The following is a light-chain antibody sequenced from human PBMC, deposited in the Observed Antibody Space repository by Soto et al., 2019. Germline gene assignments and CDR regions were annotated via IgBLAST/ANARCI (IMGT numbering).Light chain of an antibody. V-gene: IGKV3-20*01. CDR2: GAS. CDR1: QTIRSNY. CDR3: QQYGSSPWT. J-gene: IGKJ1*01. Sequence: ETVLTQSPGTLSLSPGERATLSCRASQTIRSNYLAWYRQTPGQAPRLLIYGASNRATGIAYRFSGSGSGTDFTLLLSRLAPEDFALYYCQQYGSSPWTFGQGTKVEIK.